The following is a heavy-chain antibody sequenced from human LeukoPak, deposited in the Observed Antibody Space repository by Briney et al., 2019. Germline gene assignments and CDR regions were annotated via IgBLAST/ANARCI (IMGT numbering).Heavy chain of an antibody. V-gene: IGHV4-34*01. CDR1: GGSFSGYY. Sequence: SETLSLTCAVYGGSFSGYYWSWIRQPPGKGLEWIGEINHSGSTNYNPSLKSRVTISVDTSKNQFSLKLSSVTAADTAVYYCARPRRVADAFDIWGQGTMVTVSS. CDR2: INHSGST. J-gene: IGHJ3*02. D-gene: IGHD3-10*01. CDR3: ARPRRVADAFDI.